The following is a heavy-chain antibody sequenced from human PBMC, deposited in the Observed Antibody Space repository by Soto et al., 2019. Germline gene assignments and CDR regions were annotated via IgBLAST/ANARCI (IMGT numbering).Heavy chain of an antibody. Sequence: GESLKISCKGSGYSFTSYWIGWVRQMPGKGLEWMGIIYPGDSDTRYSPSFQGQVTISADKSISTAYLQWSSLKASDTAMYYCARRATKQTYYDFWSGTVNYFDYWGQGTLVTVSS. CDR2: IYPGDSDT. D-gene: IGHD3-3*01. V-gene: IGHV5-51*01. CDR1: GYSFTSYW. CDR3: ARRATKQTYYDFWSGTVNYFDY. J-gene: IGHJ4*02.